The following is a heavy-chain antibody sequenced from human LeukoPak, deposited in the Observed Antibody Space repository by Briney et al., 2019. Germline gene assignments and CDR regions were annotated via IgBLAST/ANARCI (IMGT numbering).Heavy chain of an antibody. J-gene: IGHJ3*02. D-gene: IGHD3-22*01. CDR2: IWYDGSNK. CDR1: GFTFSSYS. CDR3: ARAEGYYDSSGNDAFDI. V-gene: IGHV3-33*01. Sequence: GRSLRLSCAASGFTFSSYSMHWVRQAPGKGLEWVAVIWYDGSNKYYADSVKGRFTISRDNSKNTLYLQMNSLRAEDTAVYYCARAEGYYDSSGNDAFDIWGQGTMVTVSS.